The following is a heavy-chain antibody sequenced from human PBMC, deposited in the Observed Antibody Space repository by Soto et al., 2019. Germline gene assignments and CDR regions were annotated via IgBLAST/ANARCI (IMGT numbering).Heavy chain of an antibody. CDR3: ARDQLRYCSGGSCYEVGGYYYMDV. CDR2: INPSGGST. Sequence: VASVKVSCKASGYTFTSYYMHWVRQAPGQGLEWKGKINPSGGSTSYAQKFQGRVTMTRDTSTSTVYMELSSLRSEDTAVYYCARDQLRYCSGGSCYEVGGYYYMDVWGKGTTVTVSS. D-gene: IGHD2-15*01. CDR1: GYTFTSYY. V-gene: IGHV1-46*03. J-gene: IGHJ6*03.